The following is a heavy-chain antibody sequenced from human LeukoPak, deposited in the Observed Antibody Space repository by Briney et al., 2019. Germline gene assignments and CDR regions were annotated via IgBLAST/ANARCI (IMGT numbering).Heavy chain of an antibody. CDR2: LNTDGSST. J-gene: IGHJ4*02. CDR3: ARDPSGYSSSWSNSDY. Sequence: GGSLRLSCAASGFTFSSYWMHWVRQAPGKGLVWVSRLNTDGSSTTYADSVKGRFTISRDNAKNTLYLQMNSLRAEDTAVYYCARDPSGYSSSWSNSDYWGQGTLVTVSS. V-gene: IGHV3-74*01. D-gene: IGHD6-13*01. CDR1: GFTFSSYW.